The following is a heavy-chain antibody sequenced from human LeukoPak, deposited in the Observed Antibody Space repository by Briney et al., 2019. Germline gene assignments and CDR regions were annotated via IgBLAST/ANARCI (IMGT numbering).Heavy chain of an antibody. J-gene: IGHJ6*03. CDR3: ARGPLITYQLLYYSYYYYMDV. Sequence: ASVKVSCKASGYTFTSSGISWVRQAPGQGLEWMGWISAYNGNTNYAQKLQGRVTITTDESTSTAYMELSSLRSEDTAVYYCARGPLITYQLLYYSYYYYMDVWGKGTTVTVSS. CDR1: GYTFTSSG. CDR2: ISAYNGNT. V-gene: IGHV1-18*01. D-gene: IGHD2-2*01.